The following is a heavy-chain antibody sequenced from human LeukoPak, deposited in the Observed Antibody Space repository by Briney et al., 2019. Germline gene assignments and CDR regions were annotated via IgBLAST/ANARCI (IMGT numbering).Heavy chain of an antibody. D-gene: IGHD6-13*01. J-gene: IGHJ4*02. CDR2: ISPDGITP. CDR1: GFTFSRYW. CDR3: TTVLSSNRDKLCDY. V-gene: IGHV3-74*03. Sequence: PGGSLRLSCAASGFTFSRYWMHWVRQAPGKGLMWVSRISPDGITPLYADSVKGRFTISRDNAKNTLYLQMNSLRAEDTAVYYCTTVLSSNRDKLCDYWGQGTLATVSS.